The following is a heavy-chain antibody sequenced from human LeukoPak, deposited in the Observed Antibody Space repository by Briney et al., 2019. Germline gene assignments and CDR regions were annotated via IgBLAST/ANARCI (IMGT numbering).Heavy chain of an antibody. Sequence: SETLSLPCAVYGGSFSGYYWSWIRQPPGKGLEWIGEINHSGSTNYNPSLKSRVTISVDTSKNQFSLKLSSVTAADTAVYYCARAGEWELLGYYYYMDVWGKGTTVTVSS. CDR1: GGSFSGYY. CDR2: INHSGST. V-gene: IGHV4-34*01. CDR3: ARAGEWELLGYYYYMDV. J-gene: IGHJ6*03. D-gene: IGHD1-26*01.